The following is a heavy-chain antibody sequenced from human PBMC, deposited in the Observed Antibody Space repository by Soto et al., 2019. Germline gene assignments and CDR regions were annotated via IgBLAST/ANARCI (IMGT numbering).Heavy chain of an antibody. CDR1: GGSITSSSHF. D-gene: IGHD3-9*01. Sequence: SETLSLTCTVSGGSITSSSHFWGWVRQPPGKGLEWIGTIYFTGNTYYTPSLKSRLTMSIDTSKNEFSLRLNSVTAADTAVYYCAGQTFTIDAASYGRSNWFDPWGPGTLVTVSS. CDR3: AGQTFTIDAASYGRSNWFDP. CDR2: IYFTGNT. V-gene: IGHV4-39*01. J-gene: IGHJ5*02.